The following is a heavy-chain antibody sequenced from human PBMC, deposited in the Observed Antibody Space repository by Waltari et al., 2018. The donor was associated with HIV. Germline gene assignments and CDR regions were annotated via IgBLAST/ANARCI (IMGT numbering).Heavy chain of an antibody. V-gene: IGHV3-74*01. J-gene: IGHJ4*02. Sequence: EVQLVESGGGLVQPGGSLRLSCAASGFTFSSYWMHWVRQAPGKGLVWVSRINSDGSSTSYADSVKGRFTISRDNAKNTLYLQMNSLRAEDTAVYYCARVLGSSWYRHYFDYWGQGTLVTVSS. D-gene: IGHD6-13*01. CDR3: ARVLGSSWYRHYFDY. CDR2: INSDGSST. CDR1: GFTFSSYW.